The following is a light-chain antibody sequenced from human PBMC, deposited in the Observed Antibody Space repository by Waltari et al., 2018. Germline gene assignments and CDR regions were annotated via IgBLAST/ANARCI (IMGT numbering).Light chain of an antibody. Sequence: SYELTQPPSVSVSPGQTASITCPGDKLGDKYACWYQQKPGQSPVLVIYQDSKRPSGIPERFSGSNSGNTATLTISGTQAMDEADYYCQAWDSSTACVVFDGGTKLTVL. CDR2: QDS. CDR1: KLGDKY. J-gene: IGLJ2*01. V-gene: IGLV3-1*01. CDR3: QAWDSSTACVV.